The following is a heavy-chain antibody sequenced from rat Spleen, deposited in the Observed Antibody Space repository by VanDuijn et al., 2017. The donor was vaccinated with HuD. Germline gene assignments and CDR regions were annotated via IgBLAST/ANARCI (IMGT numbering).Heavy chain of an antibody. Sequence: EVQLVESGGGLVQPGRSLKLSCVASGFTFSSYWMYWIRQAPGKGLEWVSSISPSGGGTWYRDSVKGRFTVSRDNADSTLYLQVDSLRSEDTATYYCTRGYVMDAWGQGASVTVSS. CDR3: TRGYVMDA. CDR1: GFTFSSYW. CDR2: ISPSGGGT. V-gene: IGHV5-58*01. J-gene: IGHJ4*01.